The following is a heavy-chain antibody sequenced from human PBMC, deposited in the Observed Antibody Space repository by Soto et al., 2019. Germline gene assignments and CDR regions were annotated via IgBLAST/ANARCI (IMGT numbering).Heavy chain of an antibody. Sequence: EVQLVESGGGLVQPGGSLRLSCAASGFTFSSYWMHWVRQAPGKGLVWVSRINSDGSSTSYADSVKGRFTISRDNAKNMLYVQLNNLRAEDTAVYYCARGDLYGGSEYFQYWGQGTLVTVSS. CDR2: INSDGSST. J-gene: IGHJ1*01. CDR3: ARGDLYGGSEYFQY. CDR1: GFTFSSYW. V-gene: IGHV3-74*01. D-gene: IGHD4-17*01.